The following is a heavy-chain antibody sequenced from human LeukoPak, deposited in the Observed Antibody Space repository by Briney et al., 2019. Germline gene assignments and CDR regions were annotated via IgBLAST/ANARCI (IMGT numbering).Heavy chain of an antibody. D-gene: IGHD6-13*01. J-gene: IGHJ4*02. CDR3: ARDRSSTWPFDY. V-gene: IGHV3-9*01. Sequence: GESLRLSCAASGFTFDDYAMHWVRQAPGKDLEWVSGISWNSGSIGYADSVKGRFTISRDNAKSSLYLQMDSLRVEDTAIYYCARDRSSTWPFDYWGQGTQVTVSS. CDR1: GFTFDDYA. CDR2: ISWNSGSI.